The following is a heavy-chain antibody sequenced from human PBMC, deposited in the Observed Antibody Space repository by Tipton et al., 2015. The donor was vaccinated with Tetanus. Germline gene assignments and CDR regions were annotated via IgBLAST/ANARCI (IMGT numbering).Heavy chain of an antibody. Sequence: VQLVQSGAEVKKPGESLKMSCKISGHNSRSYWISWVRQMPGKGLEWMGIISTGDSDATYSPSFQDQVTISLDKSISTAYLHWSSLKAADTAIYFCARLPKHYSASGSTWGQGTHVTVSS. D-gene: IGHD3-10*01. J-gene: IGHJ5*02. CDR2: ISTGDSDA. CDR1: GHNSRSYW. V-gene: IGHV5-51*01. CDR3: ARLPKHYSASGST.